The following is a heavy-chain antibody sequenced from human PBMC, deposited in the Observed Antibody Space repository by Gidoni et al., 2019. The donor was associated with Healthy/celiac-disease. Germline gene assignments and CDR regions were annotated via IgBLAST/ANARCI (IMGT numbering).Heavy chain of an antibody. CDR2: IWDDGSNK. Sequence: QVQLVESGGGVVQPGRALRLSCAASGFTFRSYGMHWVRQAPGKGLEWVAVIWDDGSNKYYAESVKGRFTISRENSKNTLYLQMNSLRAEDTAVYYCARSYYDFWSGYHPAAGPLDYWGQGTLVTVSS. CDR3: ARSYYDFWSGYHPAAGPLDY. J-gene: IGHJ4*02. CDR1: GFTFRSYG. D-gene: IGHD3-3*01. V-gene: IGHV3-33*01.